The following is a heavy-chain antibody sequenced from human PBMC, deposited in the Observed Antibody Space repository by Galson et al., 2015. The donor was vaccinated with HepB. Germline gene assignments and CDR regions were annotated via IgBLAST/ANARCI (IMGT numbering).Heavy chain of an antibody. CDR2: IRYDGSNK. D-gene: IGHD3-10*01. V-gene: IGHV3-30*02. CDR3: AKDRHYGSGSYYDFYWFDP. CDR1: GFTFSSYG. Sequence: SLRLSCAASGFTFSSYGMHWVRQAPGKGLEWVAFIRYDGSNKYYADSVKGRFTFSRDNSKNKLYLQMNCMRAEDTALYYCAKDRHYGSGSYYDFYWFDPWGQGTLVTVSS. J-gene: IGHJ5*02.